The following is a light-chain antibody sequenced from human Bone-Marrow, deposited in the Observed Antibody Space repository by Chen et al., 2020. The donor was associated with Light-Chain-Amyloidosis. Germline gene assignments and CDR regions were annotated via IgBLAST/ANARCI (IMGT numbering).Light chain of an antibody. CDR1: QSISSW. V-gene: IGKV1-5*01. J-gene: IGKJ1*01. CDR3: QQYNSYSGT. Sequence: DIQMTQSPSTLSASVGDRVTITCRASQSISSWLAWYQQKPGKAPKLLIYDASSLESGVPSRFSGSGSGTEFTLTSSSLQPDDFANYYCQQYNSYSGTFGQGTKVEIK. CDR2: DAS.